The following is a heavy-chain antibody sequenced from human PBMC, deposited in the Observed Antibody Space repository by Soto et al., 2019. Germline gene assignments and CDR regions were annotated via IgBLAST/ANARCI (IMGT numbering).Heavy chain of an antibody. D-gene: IGHD3-10*01. CDR2: IYYSGST. CDR1: GGSISSGGDY. V-gene: IGHV4-31*03. CDR3: ARKGPKVRGPLDI. Sequence: SETLSLTCTFSGGSISSGGDYWSWIRQHPGKGLEWIGYIYYSGSTYYNPSLKSRVTISVDTSKNQFSLKLSSVTAADTAVYYCARKGPKVRGPLDIWGQGTMVTVS. J-gene: IGHJ3*02.